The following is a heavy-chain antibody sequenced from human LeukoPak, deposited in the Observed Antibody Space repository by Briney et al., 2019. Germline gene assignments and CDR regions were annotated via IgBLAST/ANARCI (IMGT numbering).Heavy chain of an antibody. J-gene: IGHJ4*02. CDR1: GFPVNTNY. Sequence: GGSLRLSCAASGFPVNTNYMSWVRQAPGKGLEWVSVIHSGGNTYYADSVKGRFTISRDNPENTVYLQMNSLRADDTAIYYCVRYDGSGIWGQGTLVTVSS. D-gene: IGHD3-22*01. V-gene: IGHV3-53*01. CDR2: IHSGGNT. CDR3: VRYDGSGI.